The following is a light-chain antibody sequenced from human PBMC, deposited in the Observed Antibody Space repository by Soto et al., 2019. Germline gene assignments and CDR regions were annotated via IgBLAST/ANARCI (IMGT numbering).Light chain of an antibody. CDR2: GNS. CDR3: QSYDSSLSAFYV. J-gene: IGLJ1*01. Sequence: QSVLTQPPSLSVAPGQRVTISCTGSSSNIGAGYDVHWYQQLPGTAPKLLIYGNSNRPSGVPDRFSGSKSGTSASLAITGLQAEDEADYYCQSYDSSLSAFYVFGTGTKVTVL. CDR1: SSNIGAGYD. V-gene: IGLV1-40*01.